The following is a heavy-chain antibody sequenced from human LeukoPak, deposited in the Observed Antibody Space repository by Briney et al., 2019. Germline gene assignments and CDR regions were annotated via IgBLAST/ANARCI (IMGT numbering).Heavy chain of an antibody. V-gene: IGHV1-2*02. CDR2: INPKSGGT. J-gene: IGHJ4*02. CDR1: GYTFTGYY. CDR3: ARVASGYGRTDY. D-gene: IGHD5-12*01. Sequence: ASVKVSCKASGYTFTGYYMHWVRQAPGQGLEWMGWINPKSGGTNYAQKFQGRVTMTRDTSISTAYMELSRLRSDDTAVYYCARVASGYGRTDYWGQGTLVTVSS.